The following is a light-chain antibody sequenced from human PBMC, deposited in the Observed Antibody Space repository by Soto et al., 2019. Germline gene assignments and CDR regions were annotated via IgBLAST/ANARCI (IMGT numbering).Light chain of an antibody. CDR1: QSVSSD. CDR2: GAS. Sequence: VMTQSPATLSVSPGERATLSCRASQSVSSDLAWYQQKPGQAPRLLIYGASTRATGIPARFSGSGSGTEFTLTISSLQSEDFAVYYCQQYNNWPPYTFGQGTKVDI. J-gene: IGKJ2*01. V-gene: IGKV3-15*01. CDR3: QQYNNWPPYT.